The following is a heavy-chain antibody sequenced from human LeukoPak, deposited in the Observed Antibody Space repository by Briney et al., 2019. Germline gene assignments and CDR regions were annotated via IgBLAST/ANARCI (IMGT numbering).Heavy chain of an antibody. D-gene: IGHD2-15*01. J-gene: IGHJ4*02. CDR3: ARGRYCSGGGCHYFDY. CDR2: IKQDGSEK. Sequence: GXXLRLSCAVSGLTFNSYWMSWVRQAPGKGLEWVANIKQDGSEKFYVDSVKGRFTISRDNAKNSLYLQMNSLRAEDTAVFYCARGRYCSGGGCHYFDYWGQGTLVTVSS. V-gene: IGHV3-7*01. CDR1: GLTFNSYW.